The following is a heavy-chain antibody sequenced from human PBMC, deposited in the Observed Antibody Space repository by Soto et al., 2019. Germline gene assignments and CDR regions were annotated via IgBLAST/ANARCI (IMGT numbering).Heavy chain of an antibody. CDR1: GFTFSDHY. V-gene: IGHV3-72*01. D-gene: IGHD2-8*01. CDR2: ARNRVNGYTT. J-gene: IGHJ4*02. CDR3: ARLMGTAFDL. Sequence: GGSLRLSCAASGFTFSDHYMDWGRQAPGKGLEWVGRARNRVNGYTTAYAASVRGRFTISRDDSKNSLYVQMNSLTAEDTAVYFCARLMGTAFDLWGQGTLVTVSS.